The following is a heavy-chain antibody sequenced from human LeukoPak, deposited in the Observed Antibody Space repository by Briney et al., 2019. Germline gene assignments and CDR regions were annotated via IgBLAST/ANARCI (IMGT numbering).Heavy chain of an antibody. J-gene: IGHJ4*02. CDR3: ARAVGIVVVVVATLDY. Sequence: ASVKVSCKASGYTFTDYFIHWVRQAPGQGLEWMGWINPNSGGTNYAQKFQGRVTMTRDTSIRTAYMEVSRLTSDDTAVYYCARAVGIVVVVVATLDYWGQGTLVTVSS. V-gene: IGHV1-2*02. CDR1: GYTFTDYF. CDR2: INPNSGGT. D-gene: IGHD2-15*01.